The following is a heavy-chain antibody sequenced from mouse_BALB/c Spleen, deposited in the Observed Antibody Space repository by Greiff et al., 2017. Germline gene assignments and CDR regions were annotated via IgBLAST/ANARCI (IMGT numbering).Heavy chain of an antibody. CDR1: GFSLTSYG. J-gene: IGHJ4*01. Sequence: VQVVESGPGLVAPSQSLSITCTVSGFSLTSYGVHWVRQPPGKGLEWLGVIWAGGSTNYNSALMSRLSISKVNSKSQVFLKMNSLQTDDTAMYYCARVITTVVPYYAMDYWGQGTSVTVSS. CDR3: ARVITTVVPYYAMDY. CDR2: IWAGGST. D-gene: IGHD1-1*01. V-gene: IGHV2-9*02.